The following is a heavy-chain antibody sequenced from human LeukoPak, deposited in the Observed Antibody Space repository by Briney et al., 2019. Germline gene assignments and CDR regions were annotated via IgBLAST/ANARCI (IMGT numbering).Heavy chain of an antibody. Sequence: ASVKVSCKASGGTFSSYAISWVLQAPGQGLEWMGGIIPIFGTANYAQKFQGRVTITTDESTSTAYMELSSLRSEDTAVYYCAGAQVYSYGNVEYYFDYWGQGTLVTVSS. CDR1: GGTFSSYA. CDR2: IIPIFGTA. CDR3: AGAQVYSYGNVEYYFDY. J-gene: IGHJ4*02. D-gene: IGHD5-18*01. V-gene: IGHV1-69*05.